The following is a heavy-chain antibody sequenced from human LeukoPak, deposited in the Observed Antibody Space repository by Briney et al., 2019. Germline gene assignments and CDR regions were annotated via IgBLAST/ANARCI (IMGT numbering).Heavy chain of an antibody. J-gene: IGHJ5*02. Sequence: GGSLRLSCAASGFTFSSYAMSWVRQAPGKGLEWVSVISGSGGRTYYADSVKGRFTISRDNSKNTLYLQMNSLRAEDTAVYYCAKVRDLDTVLGRFDNWGEGTLVTVSS. CDR1: GFTFSSYA. CDR2: ISGSGGRT. CDR3: AKVRDLDTVLGRFDN. D-gene: IGHD5/OR15-5a*01. V-gene: IGHV3-23*01.